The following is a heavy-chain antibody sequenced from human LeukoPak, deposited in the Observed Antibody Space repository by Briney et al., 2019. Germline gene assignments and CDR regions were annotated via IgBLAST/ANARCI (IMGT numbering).Heavy chain of an antibody. CDR2: ITSNGGTT. Sequence: PGGSLRLSCAASGFTFSRYAMRWVRQAPGKGLEYVSAITSNGGTTYYANSVKGRFIIFRDNSKNTLYLQLGSLRADDMAMYYCATASGSQYAEYFQHWGQGTLVTVSS. J-gene: IGHJ1*01. CDR1: GFTFSRYA. V-gene: IGHV3-64*01. D-gene: IGHD1-26*01. CDR3: ATASGSQYAEYFQH.